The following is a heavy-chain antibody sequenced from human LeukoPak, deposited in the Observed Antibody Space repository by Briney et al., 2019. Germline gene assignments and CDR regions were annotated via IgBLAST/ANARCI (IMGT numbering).Heavy chain of an antibody. CDR2: IYPGDSDT. J-gene: IGHJ4*02. Sequence: GESLKISCKGSGYRFTTYWIGWVRQMPGKGLEWMGVIYPGDSDTRYGPSFEGQVTISADKSISTAYLEWSSLQASDTAMYYCARHYDILTGYCDYWGQGTLVSVSS. CDR1: GYRFTTYW. V-gene: IGHV5-51*01. D-gene: IGHD3-9*01. CDR3: ARHYDILTGYCDY.